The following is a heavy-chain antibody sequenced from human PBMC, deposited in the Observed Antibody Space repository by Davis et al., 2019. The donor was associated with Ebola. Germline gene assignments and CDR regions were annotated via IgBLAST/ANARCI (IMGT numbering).Heavy chain of an antibody. J-gene: IGHJ4*02. CDR2: ISYDGSNK. D-gene: IGHD6-19*01. CDR3: ARGPLFSSGWPYYFDY. V-gene: IGHV3-30-3*01. Sequence: GESLKISCAASRFTFSSYAMHWVRQAPGKGLEWVAVISYDGSNKYYADSVKGRFTISRDNSKNTLYLQMNSLRAEDTAVYYCARGPLFSSGWPYYFDYWGQGTLVTVSS. CDR1: RFTFSSYA.